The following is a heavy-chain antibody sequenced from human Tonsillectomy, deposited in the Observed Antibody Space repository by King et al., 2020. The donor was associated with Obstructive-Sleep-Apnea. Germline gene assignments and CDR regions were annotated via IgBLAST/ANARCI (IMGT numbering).Heavy chain of an antibody. CDR2: IYPGDSDT. CDR1: GYSFTSYW. CDR3: ARLSNDWGYYYGMDV. V-gene: IGHV5-51*01. Sequence: VQLVESGAEVKKPGESLKISCKGSGYSFTSYWIGWVRQMPGKGLEWMGIIYPGDSDTRDRPSFQGQVTISADKSITTAYLPWSSLKASDTAMYYCARLSNDWGYYYGMDVWGQGTTVIVSS. J-gene: IGHJ6*02. D-gene: IGHD7-27*01.